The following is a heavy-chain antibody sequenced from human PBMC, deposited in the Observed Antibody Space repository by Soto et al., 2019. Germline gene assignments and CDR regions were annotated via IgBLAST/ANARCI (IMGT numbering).Heavy chain of an antibody. CDR3: ARVAFGELGH. J-gene: IGHJ4*02. Sequence: GGSLRLSCAGSGFTFSSYWMHWVRQAPGKGLVWVSRISGDGSSISYADSVKGRFTISRDNAKNTVYLQMNSLGPEDTAVYYCARVAFGELGHRGQGTLVTVSS. V-gene: IGHV3-74*01. CDR1: GFTFSSYW. CDR2: ISGDGSSI. D-gene: IGHD3-10*01.